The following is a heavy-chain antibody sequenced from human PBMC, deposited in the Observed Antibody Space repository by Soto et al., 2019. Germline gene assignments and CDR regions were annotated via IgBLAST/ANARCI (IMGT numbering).Heavy chain of an antibody. V-gene: IGHV3-23*01. CDR2: LSDGGGST. CDR1: GFTFSNYA. J-gene: IGHJ6*02. D-gene: IGHD6-13*01. Sequence: GGSLRLSCAASGFTFSNYAMSWVRQAPGKGLEWVSGLSDGGGSTFYADSVKGRFTISRDNSKNTLYLQMNSLRAEDTAVYYCARDRGIAAAGTGPGYYYGMDVWGQGTTVTVSS. CDR3: ARDRGIAAAGTGPGYYYGMDV.